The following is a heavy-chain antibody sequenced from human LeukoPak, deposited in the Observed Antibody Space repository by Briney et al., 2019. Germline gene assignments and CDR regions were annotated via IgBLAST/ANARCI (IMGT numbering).Heavy chain of an antibody. CDR1: GFTVSSNY. D-gene: IGHD3-16*01. Sequence: GSLRLSCVVSGFTVSSNYMSWVRQAPGKGLEWVSVLYSGGNTYHADSVKGRFTISRDNSKNTLYLQMNSLRAEDTAVYFCARGGGLDVWGQGATVTVSS. CDR3: ARGGGLDV. CDR2: LYSGGNT. V-gene: IGHV3-53*01. J-gene: IGHJ6*02.